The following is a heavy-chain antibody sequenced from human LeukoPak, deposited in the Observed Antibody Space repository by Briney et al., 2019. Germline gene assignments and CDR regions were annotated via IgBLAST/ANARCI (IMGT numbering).Heavy chain of an antibody. V-gene: IGHV3-53*01. CDR3: ARGLGGSDAFDI. J-gene: IGHJ3*02. CDR2: IYSGGGT. CDR1: GFTISSNS. Sequence: GGSLRLSCAASGFTISSNSMSWVRQAPGKGLEWVSLIYSGGGTYYADSVKGRFTTSRDTSKNTLYLQMNNLRAEDTAVYYCARGLGGSDAFDIWAQGTMVTVSS. D-gene: IGHD1-26*01.